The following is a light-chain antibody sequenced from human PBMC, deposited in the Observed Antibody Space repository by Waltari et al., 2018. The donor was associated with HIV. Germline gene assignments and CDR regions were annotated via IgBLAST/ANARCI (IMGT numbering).Light chain of an antibody. CDR2: GAS. V-gene: IGKV3-15*01. CDR3: HQYNKWPRGT. CDR1: QSVGSY. J-gene: IGKJ4*01. Sequence: VMTQSPATVSVSPGGRAPLSCRASQSVGSYLGWYQQKPGQAPRLLIYGASTRATGIPTRFSGSGSGTEFTLTISSLKSEDFAVYYCHQYNKWPRGTFGGGTKVEV.